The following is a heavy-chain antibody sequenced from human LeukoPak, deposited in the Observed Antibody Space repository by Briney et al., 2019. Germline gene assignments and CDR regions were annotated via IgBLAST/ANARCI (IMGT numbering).Heavy chain of an antibody. Sequence: ASVKVSCKASGYTFTTYGITWVRQAPGQGLEWMGWISGYNGNANYAQSLQGRVTMTTDTSTSTAYLELRSLISDDTAVYYCARDSGIAAPIGGFWGQGTLVTVSS. CDR3: ARDSGIAAPIGGF. D-gene: IGHD6-13*01. CDR2: ISGYNGNA. J-gene: IGHJ4*02. V-gene: IGHV1-18*01. CDR1: GYTFTTYG.